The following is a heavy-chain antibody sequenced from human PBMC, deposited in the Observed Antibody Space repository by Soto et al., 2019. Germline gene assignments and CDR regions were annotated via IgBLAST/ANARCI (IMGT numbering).Heavy chain of an antibody. CDR1: GFTFSNAW. CDR2: IKSKTDGGTT. D-gene: IGHD2-2*01. V-gene: IGHV3-15*07. Sequence: GGSLILSCAASGFTFSNAWMNWARQAPGKGLEWVGRIKSKTDGGTTDYAAPVKGRFTISRGDSKNTLYLQMNSLKTEDTAVYYCAKAGIRFVGVVPAYFDYWGQGTLVTVSS. CDR3: AKAGIRFVGVVPAYFDY. J-gene: IGHJ4*02.